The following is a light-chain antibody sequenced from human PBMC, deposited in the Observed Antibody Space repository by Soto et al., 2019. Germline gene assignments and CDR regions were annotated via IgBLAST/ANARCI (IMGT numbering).Light chain of an antibody. CDR1: SSDVGSYNL. CDR3: CSYAVSSTSVV. V-gene: IGLV2-23*02. J-gene: IGLJ2*01. CDR2: EVS. Sequence: QSVLTQPASVSGSPGQSITISCTGTSSDVGSYNLVSWYQQHPGKAPKLMIYEVSKRPSGVSNRFSGSKSGNTASLTISGLQAEDEADYYCCSYAVSSTSVVFGGGTKLTVL.